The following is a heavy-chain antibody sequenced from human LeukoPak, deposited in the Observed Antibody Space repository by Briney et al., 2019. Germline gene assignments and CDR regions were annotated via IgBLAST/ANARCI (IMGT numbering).Heavy chain of an antibody. V-gene: IGHV3-74*03. J-gene: IGHJ3*02. CDR3: ARDFSYAFDI. Sequence: GGSLRLSCAASGFTFSSFWMHWVRQVPGEGLVWVSRINKDGSSITYADSVKGRFTISRDNAKNTLYLQMNSLRDEDTAVYYCARDFSYAFDIWGQGTMVTVSS. CDR2: INKDGSSI. CDR1: GFTFSSFW. D-gene: IGHD2/OR15-2a*01.